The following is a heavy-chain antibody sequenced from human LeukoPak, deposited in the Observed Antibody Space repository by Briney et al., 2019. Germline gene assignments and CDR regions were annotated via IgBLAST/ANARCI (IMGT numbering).Heavy chain of an antibody. D-gene: IGHD5-24*01. CDR3: ARAQDGYNLYYYYYFMDV. CDR1: GDSISTYQ. V-gene: IGHV4-59*08. CDR2: IYYSGSA. J-gene: IGHJ6*03. Sequence: AETLSLTCTVSGDSISTYQWSWIRQPPGKGLEWIGNIYYSGSANYNPSLKSRVIISVDTSKNQFSLKLSSVTAADTAVYYCARAQDGYNLYYYYYFMDVWGKGTTVTVSS.